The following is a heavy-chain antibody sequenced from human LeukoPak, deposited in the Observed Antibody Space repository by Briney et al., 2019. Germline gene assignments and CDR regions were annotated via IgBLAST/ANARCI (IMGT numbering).Heavy chain of an antibody. D-gene: IGHD6-6*01. CDR3: ARDFGSSSLDY. J-gene: IGHJ4*02. V-gene: IGHV4-34*01. CDR1: GGSFSGYY. Sequence: SETLSLTCAVYGGSFSGYYWSWIRQPPGKGLEWIGEINHSGSTNYNPSLKSRVTISVDTSKNQFSLQLNSVTPEDTAVYYCARDFGSSSLDYWGQGTLVTVSS. CDR2: INHSGST.